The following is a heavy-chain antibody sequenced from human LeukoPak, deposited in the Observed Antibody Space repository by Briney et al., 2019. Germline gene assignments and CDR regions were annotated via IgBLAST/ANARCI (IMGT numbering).Heavy chain of an antibody. J-gene: IGHJ4*02. V-gene: IGHV3-30*02. CDR3: AKDLFGDYVWGTYRAMDK. Sequence: LTGRSLRLSCAASGFSFSRYGMHWVRQAPGKGLEWVAFIRYDGSDTYVADSLKGRLTVSRDNSKDSLYLQMNSLRTEDTAVYYCAKDLFGDYVWGTYRAMDKWGQGTLVTVSS. CDR1: GFSFSRYG. CDR2: IRYDGSDT. D-gene: IGHD3-16*02.